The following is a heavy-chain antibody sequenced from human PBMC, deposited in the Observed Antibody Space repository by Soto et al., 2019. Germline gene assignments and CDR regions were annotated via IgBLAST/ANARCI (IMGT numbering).Heavy chain of an antibody. D-gene: IGHD3-9*01. Sequence: LKISCKSSGYIFSKYWIGWVRQMPGKGLEWMGIIYPGDSDTRYSPSFQGQVTISADKSISTAYLQWNSLRASDTAMYYCARHATYYDILSGYYFDYWGQGTLVTVSS. V-gene: IGHV5-51*01. CDR2: IYPGDSDT. CDR1: GYIFSKYW. J-gene: IGHJ4*02. CDR3: ARHATYYDILSGYYFDY.